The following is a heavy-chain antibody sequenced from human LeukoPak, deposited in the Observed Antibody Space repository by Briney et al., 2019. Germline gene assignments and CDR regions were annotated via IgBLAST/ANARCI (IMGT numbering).Heavy chain of an antibody. CDR2: IKQDGSEK. CDR3: ARHRSGGSQDDAFDI. CDR1: GFTFNNYL. V-gene: IGHV3-7*01. J-gene: IGHJ3*02. D-gene: IGHD2-15*01. Sequence: GGSLRLSCAASGFTFNNYLMSWVRQAPGKGLEWVANIKQDGSEKYYVDSVKGRFTISRQNAKNSLFLQMNSLRAEDTAVYYCARHRSGGSQDDAFDIWGQGTMVTVSS.